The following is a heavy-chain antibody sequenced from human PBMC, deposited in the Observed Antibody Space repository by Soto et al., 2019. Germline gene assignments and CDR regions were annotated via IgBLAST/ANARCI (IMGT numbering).Heavy chain of an antibody. J-gene: IGHJ5*02. D-gene: IGHD3-16*02. V-gene: IGHV4-31*03. CDR2: IYYSGRT. CDR1: GGSISSGDYY. Sequence: SETLSLTCTISGGSISSGDYYWSWIRHPPGKGLEWIGSIYYSGRTNYNPSLKSRLNISLDTSTNQFSLKLSSVTAADTAVYYCARMGLLLGELSRNWFDPWGKGTLVTVSS. CDR3: ARMGLLLGELSRNWFDP.